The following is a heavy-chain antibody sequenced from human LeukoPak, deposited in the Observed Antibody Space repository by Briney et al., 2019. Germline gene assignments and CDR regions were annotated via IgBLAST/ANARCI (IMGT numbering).Heavy chain of an antibody. Sequence: GGSLRLSCAASGITFSSHAMTWVRQAPGKGLEWVAAIRGNGATTDYADSVKGRFAISRDNSKSTLYLQMNSLRAEDTAVYYCAKAYHDTGCLIDYWGQGTLVTVSS. V-gene: IGHV3-23*01. CDR1: GITFSSHA. J-gene: IGHJ4*02. D-gene: IGHD5/OR15-5a*01. CDR3: AKAYHDTGCLIDY. CDR2: IRGNGATT.